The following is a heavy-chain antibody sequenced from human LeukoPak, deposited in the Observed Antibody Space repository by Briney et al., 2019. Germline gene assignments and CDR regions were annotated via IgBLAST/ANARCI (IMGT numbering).Heavy chain of an antibody. Sequence: SETLSLTCTVSGGSISSYYWSWIRQPPGKGLEWIGYIYYSGSTNYNPSLKSRVTISVDTSKNQFSLKLSSLTAADTAVYYCARLRYTSSWYAIYYFDYWGQGTLVTVSS. V-gene: IGHV4-59*01. CDR3: ARLRYTSSWYAIYYFDY. CDR2: IYYSGST. CDR1: GGSISSYY. J-gene: IGHJ4*02. D-gene: IGHD6-13*01.